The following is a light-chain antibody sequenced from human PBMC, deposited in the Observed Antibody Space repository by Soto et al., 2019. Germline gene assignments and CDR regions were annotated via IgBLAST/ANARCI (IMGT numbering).Light chain of an antibody. CDR2: SKD. CDR3: AAWDGSLNGWV. Sequence: QSVLTQAPSASGTPGQRVTISCSGSSSNIGSNTVSWYQQVPGTAPNPLIYSKDQRPSGVPDRFSGSKSGTSASLAIGGLQSEDEADYYCAAWDGSLNGWVFGGGTKVTVL. J-gene: IGLJ2*01. CDR1: SSNIGSNT. V-gene: IGLV1-44*01.